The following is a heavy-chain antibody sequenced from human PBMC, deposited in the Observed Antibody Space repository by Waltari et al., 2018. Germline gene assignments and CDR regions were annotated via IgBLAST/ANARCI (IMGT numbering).Heavy chain of an antibody. D-gene: IGHD6-19*01. J-gene: IGHJ4*02. CDR3: ARHIKAVAPGY. Sequence: QVQLQESGPGLVKPSETLSHTCAVSGYSISSGYYWGWIRQPPGKGLEWIGSIYHSGSTSSNPALKIRVTISVDTSKNQFSLKLSSVTAADTAVYYCARHIKAVAPGYLGQGTLVTVSS. V-gene: IGHV4-38-2*01. CDR1: GYSISSGYY. CDR2: IYHSGST.